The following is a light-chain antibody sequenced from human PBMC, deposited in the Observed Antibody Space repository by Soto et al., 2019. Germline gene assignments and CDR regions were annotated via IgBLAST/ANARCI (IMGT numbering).Light chain of an antibody. CDR2: DAS. CDR1: HDIKKY. V-gene: IGKV1-33*01. Sequence: DIQMTQSPSSLSASVGDRVTITCQASHDIKKYLNWYQEKPGKAPKLLIYDASNLQTGVPSRFSGSGSGTHFTFTISSLQPEDIATYYCQRYDSLPPTFGQGTRVDIK. J-gene: IGKJ5*01. CDR3: QRYDSLPPT.